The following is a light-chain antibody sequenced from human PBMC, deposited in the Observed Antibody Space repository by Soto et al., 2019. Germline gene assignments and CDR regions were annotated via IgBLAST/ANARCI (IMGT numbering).Light chain of an antibody. J-gene: IGLJ1*01. CDR3: SSYSSNNILSYV. V-gene: IGLV2-14*03. CDR1: SNDVGGYKY. CDR2: EVN. Sequence: QSVLTQPASVSGAPGQAITISCTGTSNDVGGYKYVSWYQQRPGTAPKLIMFEVNNRPSGVSDRFSGSRSANTASLTISGLQAQAEADYYCSSYSSNNILSYVFGTGTKLTVL.